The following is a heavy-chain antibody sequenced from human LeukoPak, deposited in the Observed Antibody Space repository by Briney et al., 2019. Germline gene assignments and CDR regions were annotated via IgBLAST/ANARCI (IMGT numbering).Heavy chain of an antibody. J-gene: IGHJ5*02. CDR3: ARVARYCSGGSCRWFDP. V-gene: IGHV4-30-4*01. CDR1: GGPISSGDYY. Sequence: TSETLSLTCTVSGGPISSGDYYWSWIRQPPGKGLEWIGYIYYSGSTYYNPSLKSRVTISVDTSKNQFSLKLSSVTAADTAVYYCARVARYCSGGSCRWFDPWGQGTLVTVSS. D-gene: IGHD2-15*01. CDR2: IYYSGST.